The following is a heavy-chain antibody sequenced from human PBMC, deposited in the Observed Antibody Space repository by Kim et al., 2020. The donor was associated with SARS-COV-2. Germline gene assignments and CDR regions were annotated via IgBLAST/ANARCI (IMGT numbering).Heavy chain of an antibody. D-gene: IGHD5-18*01. J-gene: IGHJ6*02. CDR1: GGSVSSGSYY. Sequence: SETLSLTCTVSGGSVSSGSYYWSWIRQPPGKGLEWIGYIYYSGSTNYNPSLKSRVTISADTSKNQFSLKLSSVTAADTAVYYCARTRKGGQLGLTRPYYYYYGMDVWGQGTTVTVSS. CDR3: ARTRKGGQLGLTRPYYYYYGMDV. CDR2: IYYSGST. V-gene: IGHV4-61*01.